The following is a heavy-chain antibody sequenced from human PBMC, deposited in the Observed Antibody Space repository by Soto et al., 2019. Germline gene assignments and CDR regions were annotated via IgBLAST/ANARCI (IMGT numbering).Heavy chain of an antibody. J-gene: IGHJ6*02. V-gene: IGHV3-53*05. CDR3: AKEVSTYYYGSGSYYKDTVTYYYGMDV. D-gene: IGHD3-10*01. CDR2: IYSVGST. Sequence: GGSLRLSCAASGFTVSNNYMSWVRQAPGKGLEWVSLIYSVGSTYYADSVKGRFTISRDNSKNTLYLQMNSLRAEDTAVYYCAKEVSTYYYGSGSYYKDTVTYYYGMDVWGQGTTVTVSS. CDR1: GFTVSNNY.